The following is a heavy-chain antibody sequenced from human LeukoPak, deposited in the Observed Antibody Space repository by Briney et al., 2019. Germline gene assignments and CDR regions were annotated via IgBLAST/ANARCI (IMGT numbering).Heavy chain of an antibody. V-gene: IGHV4-59*08. D-gene: IGHD1-1*01. Sequence: SETLSLTCTVSGASISNYYWCWIRQPPGKGLECIGYVSYSGETNHNPSLKSRVTISADTSKNQFSLQLTSVTAADTAVYYSARHERCAENLDYWGQGTLVTVSS. CDR3: ARHERCAENLDY. CDR1: GASISNYY. CDR2: VSYSGET. J-gene: IGHJ4*02.